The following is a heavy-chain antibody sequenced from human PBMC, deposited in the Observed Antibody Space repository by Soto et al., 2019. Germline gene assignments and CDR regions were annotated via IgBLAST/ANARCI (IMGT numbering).Heavy chain of an antibody. CDR3: ARENYGSGGAPFLDF. CDR2: ISSSGNT. D-gene: IGHD2-15*01. CDR1: GDSITAYY. Sequence: PSETLSLTCSVSGDSITAYYWTWMRDPPGRGLEYIGYISSSGNTYYNPSLRSRVAISLDTSKNQFSLSLTSVTAADTAVYYCARENYGSGGAPFLDFWGQGTLVTVSS. J-gene: IGHJ4*02. V-gene: IGHV4-59*01.